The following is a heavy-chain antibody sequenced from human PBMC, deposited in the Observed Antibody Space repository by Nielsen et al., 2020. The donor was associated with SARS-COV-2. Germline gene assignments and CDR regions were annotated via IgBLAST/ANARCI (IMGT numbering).Heavy chain of an antibody. CDR1: GFTFSGSA. J-gene: IGHJ4*02. Sequence: GESLKISCAASGFTFSGSAMHWVRQASGKGLEWVGRIRSKANSYATAYAASVKGRFTTSRDDSKNTAYLQMNSLKTEDTAVYYCTRHAAYPYWDQGTLVTVSS. V-gene: IGHV3-73*01. D-gene: IGHD6-25*01. CDR3: TRHAAYPY. CDR2: IRSKANSYAT.